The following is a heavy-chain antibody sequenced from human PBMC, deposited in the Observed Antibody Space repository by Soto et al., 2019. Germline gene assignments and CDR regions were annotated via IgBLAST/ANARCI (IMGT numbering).Heavy chain of an antibody. Sequence: QVQLQESGPGLMKPSQTLSLTCTVSGGSISSGGYYWSWIRQHPGKGLEWIGYIYYSGSTYYNPSLKSRVTISVDTSKNQFSLKLSSVTAADTAVYYCARDPTPLTRRATYGMDVWGQGTTDTVSS. CDR2: IYYSGST. J-gene: IGHJ6*02. CDR3: ARDPTPLTRRATYGMDV. CDR1: GGSISSGGYY. V-gene: IGHV4-31*03.